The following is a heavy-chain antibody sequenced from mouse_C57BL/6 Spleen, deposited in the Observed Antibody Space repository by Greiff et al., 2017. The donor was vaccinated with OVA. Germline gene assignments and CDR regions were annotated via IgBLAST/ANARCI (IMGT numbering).Heavy chain of an antibody. D-gene: IGHD2-4*01. CDR3: AGDYPYFDY. CDR2: ISSGSSTI. V-gene: IGHV5-17*01. Sequence: EVKLMESGGGLVKPGGSLKLSCAASGFTFSDYGMHWVRQAPEKGLEWVAYISSGSSTIYYADTVKGRFTISRDNAKNTLFLQMTSLRSEDTAMYYCAGDYPYFDYWGQGTTLTVSS. J-gene: IGHJ2*01. CDR1: GFTFSDYG.